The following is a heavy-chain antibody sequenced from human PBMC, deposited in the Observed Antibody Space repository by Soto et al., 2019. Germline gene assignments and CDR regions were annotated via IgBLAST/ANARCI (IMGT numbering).Heavy chain of an antibody. CDR1: GYTFTNNY. D-gene: IGHD6-13*01. J-gene: IGHJ4*02. CDR2: IYPNGGTT. Sequence: ASVKVSCKTSGYTFTNNYMHWVRQAPGQGLEWMGMIYPNGGTTDYAQKFQGRVTMTSDTSTTTVYMELSSLTADDRAVYYCVRDNSGFDYWGQGAVVTVSS. CDR3: VRDNSGFDY. V-gene: IGHV1-46*03.